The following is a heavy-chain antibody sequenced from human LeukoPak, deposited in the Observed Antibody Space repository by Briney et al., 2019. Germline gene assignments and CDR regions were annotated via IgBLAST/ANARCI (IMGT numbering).Heavy chain of an antibody. D-gene: IGHD3-22*01. CDR2: IFYVGST. Sequence: SETLSRTCTVSGDSVGSHYWSWIRQPPGQGLEWIGYIFYVGSTNYNPSLKSRVTISVDTTKKQLSLKLNSVTAADTAVYYCARDYYDSRGEAFDIWGEGTMVTVSS. V-gene: IGHV4-59*02. J-gene: IGHJ3*02. CDR1: GDSVGSHY. CDR3: ARDYYDSRGEAFDI.